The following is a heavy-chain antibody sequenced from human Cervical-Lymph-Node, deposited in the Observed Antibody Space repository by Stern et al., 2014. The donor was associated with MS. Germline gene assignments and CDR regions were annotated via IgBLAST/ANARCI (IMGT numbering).Heavy chain of an antibody. CDR2: ISYDESNK. Sequence: VQLVESGGGVVQPGGSLRLSCAASGFTFSNHGMHWVRQAPGKGLEWVAAISYDESNKYYADSVKGRFTISRDISKSTLFLQMNGLRAEDTAVYYCVKAEKKYYDLWSATYYDYGLDVWGQGTMVSVSS. CDR3: VKAEKKYYDLWSATYYDYGLDV. D-gene: IGHD3-3*01. J-gene: IGHJ6*02. V-gene: IGHV3-30*18. CDR1: GFTFSNHG.